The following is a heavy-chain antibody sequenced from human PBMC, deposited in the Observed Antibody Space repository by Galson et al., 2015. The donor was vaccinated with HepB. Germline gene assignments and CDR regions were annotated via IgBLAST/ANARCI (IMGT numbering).Heavy chain of an antibody. J-gene: IGHJ6*02. D-gene: IGHD4-17*01. CDR1: GFTFSSYA. Sequence: SLRLSCAASGFTFSSYAMHWVRQAPGKGLEWVAVISYDGSNKYYADSVKGRFTISRDNSKNTLYLQMNSLRAEDTAVYYCARADHTVNYGMDVWGQGTTVTVSS. V-gene: IGHV3-30-3*01. CDR2: ISYDGSNK. CDR3: ARADHTVNYGMDV.